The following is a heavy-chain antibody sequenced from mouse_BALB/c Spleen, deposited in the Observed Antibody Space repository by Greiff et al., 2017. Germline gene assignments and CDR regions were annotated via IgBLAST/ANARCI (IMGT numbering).Heavy chain of an antibody. Sequence: EVMLVESGGDLVKPGGSLKLSCAASGFTFSSYGMSWVRQTPDKRLEWVATISSGGSYTYYPDSVKGRFTISRDNAKNTLYLQMSSLKSEDTAMYYCARHRAARATMDYWGQGTSVTVSS. D-gene: IGHD3-1*01. V-gene: IGHV5-6*02. J-gene: IGHJ4*01. CDR2: ISSGGSYT. CDR1: GFTFSSYG. CDR3: ARHRAARATMDY.